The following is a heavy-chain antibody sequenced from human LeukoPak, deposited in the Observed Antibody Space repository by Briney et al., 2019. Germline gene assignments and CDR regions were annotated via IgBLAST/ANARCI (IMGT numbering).Heavy chain of an antibody. CDR2: ISYDGSNK. J-gene: IGHJ4*02. V-gene: IGHV3-30-3*01. CDR3: ARAVPSYCGGDCYPTDY. CDR1: GFTVSSYA. D-gene: IGHD2-21*02. Sequence: GGSLRLSCAASGFTVSSYAMHWVRQAPGKGLEWVAVISYDGSNKYCADSVKGRFTISRDNSKNTLYLQMNSLRAEDTAVYYCARAVPSYCGGDCYPTDYWGQGTLVTVSS.